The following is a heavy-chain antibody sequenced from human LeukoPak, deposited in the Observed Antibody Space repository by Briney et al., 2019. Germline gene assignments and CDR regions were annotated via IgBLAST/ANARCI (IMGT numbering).Heavy chain of an antibody. CDR1: GFTFNDYG. CDR2: IYSGGST. D-gene: IGHD3-10*02. CDR3: AELGITMIGGV. J-gene: IGHJ6*04. V-gene: IGHV3-69-1*02. Sequence: PGGSLRLSCAASGFTFNDYGLSWVRQAPGKGLEWVSLIYSGGSTYYADSVKGRFTISRDNTKNSLYLQMNSLRAEDTAVYYCAELGITMIGGVWGKGTTVTISS.